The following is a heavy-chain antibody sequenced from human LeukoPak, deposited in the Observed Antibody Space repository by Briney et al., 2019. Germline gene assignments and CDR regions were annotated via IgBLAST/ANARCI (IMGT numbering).Heavy chain of an antibody. J-gene: IGHJ5*02. CDR1: GGSISSYY. CDR3: ARVRRATYMVRGVITSYNWFDP. D-gene: IGHD3-10*01. Sequence: SETLSLTCTVSGGSISSYYWSWIRQPPGKGLEWIGYIYYSGSTNYNPSLKSRVTISVDTSKNQFSLKLSSVTAADTAVYYCARVRRATYMVRGVITSYNWFDPWGQGTLVTVSS. V-gene: IGHV4-59*01. CDR2: IYYSGST.